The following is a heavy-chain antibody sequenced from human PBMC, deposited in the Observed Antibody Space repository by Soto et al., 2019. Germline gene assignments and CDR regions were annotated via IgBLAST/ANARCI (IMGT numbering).Heavy chain of an antibody. J-gene: IGHJ6*02. V-gene: IGHV1-69*12. CDR3: ARPRAPYDAMEV. CDR2: TIPLFDTT. CDR1: GGTSSNFT. Sequence: QVQLVQSGAEVKKPGSSVKVSCKASGGTSSNFTINWVRQAPGQGLAWMGGTIPLFDTTHYAQKFQGRVTITADESTNTAHMELSSLRSDDTAVYYCARPRAPYDAMEVWGHGTTVTVSS.